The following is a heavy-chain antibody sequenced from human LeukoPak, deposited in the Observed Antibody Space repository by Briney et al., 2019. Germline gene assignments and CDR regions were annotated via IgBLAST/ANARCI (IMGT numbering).Heavy chain of an antibody. CDR1: GGTFSSYA. V-gene: IGHV1-69*13. Sequence: SVKVSCKASGGTFSSYAISWVRQAPGQGLEWMGGIIPIFGTANYAQKFQGRVTITADESTSTAYMELSSLRSEDTAVYYCARGLDITGTSTQNWFDPWGQGTLVTVSS. CDR3: ARGLDITGTSTQNWFDP. D-gene: IGHD1-20*01. J-gene: IGHJ5*02. CDR2: IIPIFGTA.